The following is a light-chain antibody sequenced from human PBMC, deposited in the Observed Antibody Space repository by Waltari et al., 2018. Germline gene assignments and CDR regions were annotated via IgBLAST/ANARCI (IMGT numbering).Light chain of an antibody. CDR2: QVS. CDR3: SSYAGAGTVL. V-gene: IGLV2-23*02. CDR1: SSDVGNYHL. J-gene: IGLJ2*01. Sequence: QSPLTQPASVSGSPGQSITISCTGTSSDVGNYHLVSWFQQHPGKAPTLIISQVSKRPSGISNRFSGSKSDNTASLTISGLQAADEADYYCSSYAGAGTVLFGGGTRLTVL.